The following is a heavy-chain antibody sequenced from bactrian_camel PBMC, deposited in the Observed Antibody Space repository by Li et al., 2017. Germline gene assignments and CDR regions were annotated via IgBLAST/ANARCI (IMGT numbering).Heavy chain of an antibody. CDR3: YVQIGGG. CDR2: INSVGSGT. V-gene: IGHV3S37*01. D-gene: IGHD3*01. CDR1: GFTFGSNA. Sequence: HVQLVESGGGLAQPGGSLRLSCAASGFTFGSNAMSWVRQAPGKGLEWVSYINSVGSGTYYADPVKGRFTISRDNRKSLLYLQMNSLKSEDTALYYCYVQIGGGWGQGTQVTVS. J-gene: IGHJ4*01.